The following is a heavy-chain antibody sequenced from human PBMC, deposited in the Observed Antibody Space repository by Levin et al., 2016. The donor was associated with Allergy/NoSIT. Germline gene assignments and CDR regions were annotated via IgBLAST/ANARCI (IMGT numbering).Heavy chain of an antibody. J-gene: IGHJ6*02. V-gene: IGHV3-23*01. CDR3: ARGRGRLWPSSRECEV. Sequence: WIRQPPGKGLEWVSLISDGDGDKVYADSVKGRFSISRDDSQNTVYLQMNGLRVDDTAMYYCARGRGRLWPSSRECEVWGQGTTVTVSS. CDR2: ISDGDGDK. D-gene: IGHD3-3*01.